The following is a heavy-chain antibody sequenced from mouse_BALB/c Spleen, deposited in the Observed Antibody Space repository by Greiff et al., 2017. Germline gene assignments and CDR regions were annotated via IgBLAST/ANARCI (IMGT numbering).Heavy chain of an antibody. CDR3: ARGGTTAAMDY. Sequence: DVKLVESGGGLVKPGGSLKLSCAASGFTFSSYAMSWVRQTPEKRLEWVASISSGGSTYYPDSVKGRFTISRDNARNILYLQMSSLRSEDTAMYYCARGGTTAAMDYWGQGTSVTVSS. J-gene: IGHJ4*01. CDR1: GFTFSSYA. V-gene: IGHV5-6-5*01. D-gene: IGHD1-2*01. CDR2: ISSGGST.